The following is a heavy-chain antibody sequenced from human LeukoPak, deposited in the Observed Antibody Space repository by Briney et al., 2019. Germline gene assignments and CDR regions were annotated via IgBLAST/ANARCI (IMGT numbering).Heavy chain of an antibody. CDR3: ARPGDSSGYYSFLDY. CDR2: ISAYNGNT. D-gene: IGHD3-22*01. J-gene: IGHJ4*02. V-gene: IGHV1-18*01. Sequence: ASVKVSCKASGYTFTSYGISWVRRAPGQGLEWMGWISAYNGNTNYAQKLQGRVTMTTDTSTSTAYMELRSLRSDDTAVYYCARPGDSSGYYSFLDYWGQGTLVTVSS. CDR1: GYTFTSYG.